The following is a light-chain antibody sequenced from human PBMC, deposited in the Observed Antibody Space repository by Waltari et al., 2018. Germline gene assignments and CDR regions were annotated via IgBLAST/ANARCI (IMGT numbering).Light chain of an antibody. J-gene: IGKJ3*01. CDR3: QQSYSTPPN. Sequence: DIQMTQSPSSLSASVGDRVTITCRASQSISSYLNWYQQKPGKAPKLLIYAASSLQSGVPSRFSGSGSGTDFTLTISSRQPEDFATYYCQQSYSTPPNFGPGTKVDIK. V-gene: IGKV1-39*01. CDR1: QSISSY. CDR2: AAS.